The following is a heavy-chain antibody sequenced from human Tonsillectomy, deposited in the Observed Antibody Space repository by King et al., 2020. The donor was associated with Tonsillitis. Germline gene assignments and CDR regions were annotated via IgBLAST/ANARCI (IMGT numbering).Heavy chain of an antibody. CDR3: AKSIGYGDYDYAMDV. V-gene: IGHV3-30*18. Sequence: VQLVESGGGVVQPGRSLRLSCAASGFPFRSYGMHWVRQAPGKGLEWVILISDDGNKKYYADSVMGRFTISRDKAKNTLYLQMNSLTAEDTAVYYCAKSIGYGDYDYAMDVWGQGTTVTVSS. J-gene: IGHJ6*02. D-gene: IGHD4-17*01. CDR2: ISDDGNKK. CDR1: GFPFRSYG.